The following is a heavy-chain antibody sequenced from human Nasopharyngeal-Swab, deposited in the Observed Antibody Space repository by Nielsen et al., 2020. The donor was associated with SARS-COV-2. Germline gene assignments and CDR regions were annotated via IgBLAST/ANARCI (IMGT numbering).Heavy chain of an antibody. CDR2: VNYGGGT. CDR3: ARTYSSSYYYYGMDV. CDR1: GESFSGHQ. Sequence: SETLSLTCAVYGESFSGHQWSWVRQPPGKGLEWIGEVNYGGGTNYNPSLKSRVIISVDTSKNQFSLKLSSVTAADTAVYYCARTYSSSYYYYGMDVWGQGTTVTVSS. D-gene: IGHD6-13*01. V-gene: IGHV4-34*01. J-gene: IGHJ6*02.